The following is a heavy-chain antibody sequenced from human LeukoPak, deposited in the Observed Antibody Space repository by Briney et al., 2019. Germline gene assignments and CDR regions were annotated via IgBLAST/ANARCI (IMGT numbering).Heavy chain of an antibody. CDR3: ASGVYDSSGFFDY. D-gene: IGHD3-22*01. CDR1: GFTVSSNY. CDR2: IYSGGST. J-gene: IGHJ4*02. V-gene: IGHV3-66*01. Sequence: PGGSLRLSCAASGFTVSSNYMSWVRQAPGKGLEWVSVIYSGGSTYYADSVKGRFTISRDNAKNSLYLQMNSLRAEDTAVYYCASGVYDSSGFFDYWGQGTLVTVSS.